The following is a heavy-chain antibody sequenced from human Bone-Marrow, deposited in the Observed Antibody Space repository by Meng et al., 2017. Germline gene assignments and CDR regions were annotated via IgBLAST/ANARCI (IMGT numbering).Heavy chain of an antibody. Sequence: SVKVSCKASGGTFSSYAISWVRQAPGQGLEWMGGIIPIFGTANYAQKFQGRVTITTDESTSTVYMELSSLRSEDTAVYYCARDSSGWYFYFQYWGQGTLVTVSS. CDR3: ARDSSGWYFYFQY. J-gene: IGHJ1*01. D-gene: IGHD6-19*01. CDR1: GGTFSSYA. V-gene: IGHV1-69*05. CDR2: IIPIFGTA.